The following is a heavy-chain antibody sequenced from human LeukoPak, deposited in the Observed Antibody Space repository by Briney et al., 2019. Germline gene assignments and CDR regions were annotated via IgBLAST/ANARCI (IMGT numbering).Heavy chain of an antibody. CDR2: ISSSSSYI. Sequence: GGSLRLSCATSGFPFSTYTMNWVRQAPGKGLEWVSSISSSSSYIHYADSMKGRFTVSRDNAKNSLYLQLNNVRAEDTAVYYCARDQGHQGSGWYGGFDYWGQGTLVTVSS. J-gene: IGHJ4*02. CDR1: GFPFSTYT. CDR3: ARDQGHQGSGWYGGFDY. D-gene: IGHD6-19*01. V-gene: IGHV3-21*01.